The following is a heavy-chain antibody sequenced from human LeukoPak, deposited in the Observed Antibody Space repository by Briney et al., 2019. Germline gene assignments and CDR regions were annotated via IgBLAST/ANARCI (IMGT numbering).Heavy chain of an antibody. V-gene: IGHV4-30-4*01. CDR3: ARDGPKYCSSTSCYGTLDY. CDR1: GGSISPYY. Sequence: PSETLSLTCTVSGGSISPYYWSWIRQPPGKGLEWIGYIYYSGSTYYNPSLKSRVTISVDTSKNQFSLKLSSVTAADTAVYYCARDGPKYCSSTSCYGTLDYWGQGTLVTVSS. D-gene: IGHD2-2*01. CDR2: IYYSGST. J-gene: IGHJ4*02.